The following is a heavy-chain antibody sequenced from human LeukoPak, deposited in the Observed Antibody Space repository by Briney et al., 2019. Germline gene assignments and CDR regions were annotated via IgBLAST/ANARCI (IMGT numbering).Heavy chain of an antibody. CDR3: ARTRRDGYSKRIDAFDI. CDR2: ISSSSSYI. CDR1: GFTFSSYS. D-gene: IGHD5-24*01. J-gene: IGHJ3*02. Sequence: GGSLRLSCAASGFTFSSYSMNWVRQAPGKGLEWVSSISSSSSYIYYADSVKGRFTISRDNAKNSLYLQMNSLRAEDTAMYYCARTRRDGYSKRIDAFDIWGQGTMVTVSS. V-gene: IGHV3-21*01.